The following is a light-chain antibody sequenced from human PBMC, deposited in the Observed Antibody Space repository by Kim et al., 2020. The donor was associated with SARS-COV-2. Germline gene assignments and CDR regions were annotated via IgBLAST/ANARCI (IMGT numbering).Light chain of an antibody. V-gene: IGLV2-11*02. CDR3: CSYAGSYTYV. CDR2: DVS. Sequence: GPSGTISSHETSSDVGGYNYVSGYQQHPGKAPKLTIYDVSKWPSGVPDRFSGPKSGNTASLTISGLQAEDEADYYCCSYAGSYTYVFGTGTKVTVL. CDR1: SSDVGGYNY. J-gene: IGLJ1*01.